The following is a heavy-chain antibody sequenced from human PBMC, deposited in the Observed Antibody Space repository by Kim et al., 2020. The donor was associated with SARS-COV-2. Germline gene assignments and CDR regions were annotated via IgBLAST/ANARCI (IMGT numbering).Heavy chain of an antibody. Sequence: GGSLRLSCAASGFTFSTYNMHWVRLAPGKGLEWVSYISSSSRLIYYADSVKGRFTISRDNARNSLYLQMNSLRAEDTAVYYCARAFSGRETSWGQGTLVTVSS. CDR3: ARAFSGRETS. CDR2: ISSSSRLI. V-gene: IGHV3-48*01. CDR1: GFTFSTYN. D-gene: IGHD6-19*01. J-gene: IGHJ5*02.